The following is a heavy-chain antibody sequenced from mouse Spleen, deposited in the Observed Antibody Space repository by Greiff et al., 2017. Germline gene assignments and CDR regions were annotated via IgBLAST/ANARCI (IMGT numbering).Heavy chain of an antibody. Sequence: EVQVVESGGGLVKRGGSLKLSCAASGFTFSSYAMSWVRQTPEKRLEWVATISSGGGNTYYPDSVKGRFTISRDNAKNTLYLQMSSLKSEDTAMYYCARQDGYYLYWYFDVWGAGTTVTVSS. CDR3: ARQDGYYLYWYFDV. J-gene: IGHJ1*01. V-gene: IGHV5-9-3*01. D-gene: IGHD2-3*01. CDR1: GFTFSSYA. CDR2: ISSGGGNT.